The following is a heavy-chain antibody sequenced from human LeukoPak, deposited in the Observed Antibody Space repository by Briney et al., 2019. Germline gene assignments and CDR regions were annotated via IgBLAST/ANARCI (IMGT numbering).Heavy chain of an antibody. Sequence: ASVKVSCQASGYTFTSYGISWVRQAPGQGLEWMGWISAYNGNTNYAQKLQGRVTMTTDTSTSTAYMELRSLRSDDTAVYYCARDFWSGYYGGDAFDIWGQGTMVTVSS. D-gene: IGHD3-3*01. CDR3: ARDFWSGYYGGDAFDI. J-gene: IGHJ3*02. CDR1: GYTFTSYG. V-gene: IGHV1-18*01. CDR2: ISAYNGNT.